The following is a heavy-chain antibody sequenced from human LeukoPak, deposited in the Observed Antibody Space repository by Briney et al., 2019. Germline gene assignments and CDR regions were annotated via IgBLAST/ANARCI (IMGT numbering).Heavy chain of an antibody. V-gene: IGHV3-30*18. J-gene: IGHJ4*02. CDR2: ISYDGSNK. D-gene: IGHD5-12*01. CDR1: GFTFSSYG. Sequence: GGSLRLSCAASGFTFSSYGMHWVRQAPGKGLEWVAVISYDGSNKYYADSVKGRFTISRDNSKNTLYLQMNSLRAEDTAVYYCAKAEGYSGYDFYRCCDYWGQGTLVTVSS. CDR3: AKAEGYSGYDFYRCCDY.